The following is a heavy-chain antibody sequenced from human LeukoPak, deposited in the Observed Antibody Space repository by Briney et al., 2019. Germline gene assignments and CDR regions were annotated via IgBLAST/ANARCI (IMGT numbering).Heavy chain of an antibody. Sequence: ASVKVSCKVSGYTLTESSMHWVRQAPGKGLEWMGGFDPEDGETIYAQKFQGRVTMTEDTSTDTAYMELSSLRSEDTAVYYCATLPRVFSSSWYFDYWGQGTLVTVSS. J-gene: IGHJ4*02. CDR3: ATLPRVFSSSWYFDY. CDR2: FDPEDGET. V-gene: IGHV1-24*01. CDR1: GYTLTESS. D-gene: IGHD6-13*01.